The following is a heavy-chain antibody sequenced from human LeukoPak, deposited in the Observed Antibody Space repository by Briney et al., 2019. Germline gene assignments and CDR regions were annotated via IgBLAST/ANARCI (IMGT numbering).Heavy chain of an antibody. CDR1: GGSISNNNYY. D-gene: IGHD6-19*01. CDR2: INHSGST. V-gene: IGHV4-39*05. J-gene: IGHJ4*02. CDR3: VASWTDDY. Sequence: PSETPSLTCTVSGGSISNNNYYWSWIRQPPGKGLEWIGEINHSGSTNYNPSLKSRVTISVDTSKNQFSLKLSSVTAADTAVYWAVASWTDDYWGQGTLVTVSS.